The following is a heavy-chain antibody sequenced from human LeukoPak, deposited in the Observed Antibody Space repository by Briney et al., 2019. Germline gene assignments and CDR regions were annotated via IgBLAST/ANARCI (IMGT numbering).Heavy chain of an antibody. J-gene: IGHJ5*02. CDR1: GGSISSSSYY. V-gene: IGHV4-39*07. Sequence: SSETLSLTCTVSGGSISSSSYYWGWIRQPPGKGLEWIGSIYYSGSTYYNPSLKSRVTISVDTSKNQFSLKLSSVTAADTAVYYCARELRNWFDPWGQGTLVTVSS. D-gene: IGHD4-17*01. CDR3: ARELRNWFDP. CDR2: IYYSGST.